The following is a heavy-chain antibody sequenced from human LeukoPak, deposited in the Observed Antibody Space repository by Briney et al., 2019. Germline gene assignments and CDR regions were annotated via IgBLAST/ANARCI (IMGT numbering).Heavy chain of an antibody. CDR3: AREDNYDFWSGYALWY. CDR2: ISSSGSTI. D-gene: IGHD3-3*01. V-gene: IGHV3-48*03. CDR1: GFTFSSYE. J-gene: IGHJ4*02. Sequence: GGSLRLSCAASGFTFSSYEMNWVRQAPGKGLEWVSYISSSGSTIYYADSVKGRFTISRDNAKNSLYLQMNSLRAEDTAVYYCAREDNYDFWSGYALWYWGQGTLVTVSS.